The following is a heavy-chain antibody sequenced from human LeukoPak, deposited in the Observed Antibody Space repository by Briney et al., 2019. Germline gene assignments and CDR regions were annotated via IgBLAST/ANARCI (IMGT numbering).Heavy chain of an antibody. V-gene: IGHV4-59*01. D-gene: IGHD3-9*01. J-gene: IGHJ6*03. CDR3: ARGYYDILTLYYYYYMDV. CDR2: IYYSGST. CDR1: GGSISNYY. Sequence: ASETLSLTCTVSGGSISNYYWSWIRQPPGKGLEWIGYIYYSGSTNYNPSLKSRVTISVDTSKNQFSLKLSSATAADTAVYYCARGYYDILTLYYYYYMDVWGKGTTVTVSS.